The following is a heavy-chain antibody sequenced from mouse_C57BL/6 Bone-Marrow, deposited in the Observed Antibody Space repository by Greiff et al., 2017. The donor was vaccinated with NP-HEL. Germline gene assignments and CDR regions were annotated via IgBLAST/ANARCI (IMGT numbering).Heavy chain of an antibody. CDR2: LYPGDGDT. J-gene: IGHJ4*01. CDR3: AIALYYSIYDYAMDY. D-gene: IGHD2-5*01. CDR1: GYAFSSSW. V-gene: IGHV1-82*01. Sequence: VQLQQSGPELVKPGASVKISCKASGYAFSSSWMNWVKQRPGKGLAWIGRLYPGDGDTNYNGKFKGKATLTANKSSSTAYLQLSSLTSEESAVYFCAIALYYSIYDYAMDYWGQGTSVTVSS.